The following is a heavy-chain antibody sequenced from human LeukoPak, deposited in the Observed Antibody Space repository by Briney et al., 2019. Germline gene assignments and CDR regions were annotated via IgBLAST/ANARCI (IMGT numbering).Heavy chain of an antibody. Sequence: GGSLRLSCAASGLTFGSYWMNWVRQAPGKGLEWVANINQDGSEKYYVDSVKGRFTISRDNAKNSLSLQMNGLRVEDTAVYYCARAGSFWHYVYWGQGTLVTVSS. D-gene: IGHD1-7*01. V-gene: IGHV3-7*01. CDR2: INQDGSEK. J-gene: IGHJ4*02. CDR3: ARAGSFWHYVY. CDR1: GLTFGSYW.